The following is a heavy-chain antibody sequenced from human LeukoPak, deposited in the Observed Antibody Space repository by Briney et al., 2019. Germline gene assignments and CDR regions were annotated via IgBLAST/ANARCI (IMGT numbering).Heavy chain of an antibody. CDR2: INPNSGTP. D-gene: IGHD5-12*01. CDR3: ARDGYSGRFDP. Sequence: ASVKVSCKASGYTFTEYYLHWVRQAPGQGLEWMGWINPNSGTPNYAQNFQSRVTMTRDASISTAYMELSRLTSDDTAVYYCARDGYSGRFDPWGQGTLVTVSS. V-gene: IGHV1-2*02. J-gene: IGHJ5*02. CDR1: GYTFTEYY.